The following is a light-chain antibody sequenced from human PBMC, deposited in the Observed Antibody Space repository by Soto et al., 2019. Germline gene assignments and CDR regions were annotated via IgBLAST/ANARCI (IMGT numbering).Light chain of an antibody. CDR2: DVS. CDR1: TSDVGGYNY. CDR3: SSYTSSHTRL. Sequence: QSALTQPASVSGSPGQSITISCTGTTSDVGGYNYVSWYQHHPGKAPKVMIYDVSYRPSGVSSRFSGSKSGNTASLTISGLQAEDEADYYCSSYTSSHTRLFGGGTKLTVL. V-gene: IGLV2-14*03. J-gene: IGLJ3*02.